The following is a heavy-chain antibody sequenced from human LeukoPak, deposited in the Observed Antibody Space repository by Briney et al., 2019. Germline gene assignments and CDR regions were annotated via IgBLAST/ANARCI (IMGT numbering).Heavy chain of an antibody. CDR2: INHSGST. CDR3: ARGDYCSSTSCYGVSTGWFDP. D-gene: IGHD2-2*01. CDR1: GGSFSGYY. Sequence: SETLSLTCAVYGGSFSGYYWSWIRQPPGKGLEWIGEINHSGSTNYNPSLKSRVTISVDTSKNQFPLKLSSVTAADTAVYYCARGDYCSSTSCYGVSTGWFDPWGQGTLVTVSS. J-gene: IGHJ5*02. V-gene: IGHV4-34*01.